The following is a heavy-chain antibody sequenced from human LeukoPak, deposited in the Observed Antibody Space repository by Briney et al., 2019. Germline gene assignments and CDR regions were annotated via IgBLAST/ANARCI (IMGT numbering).Heavy chain of an antibody. CDR1: GYTFTKYA. V-gene: IGHV1-2*06. CDR3: ARESYLGEAPYYYYYYGMDV. Sequence: GASVKVSCKGSGYTFTKYAISWVRQAPGQGLEWMGRINPNSGGTNYAQKFQGRVTMTRDTSISTAYMELSRLRSDDTAVYYCARESYLGEAPYYYYYYGMDVWGQGTTVTVSS. D-gene: IGHD2-2*02. CDR2: INPNSGGT. J-gene: IGHJ6*02.